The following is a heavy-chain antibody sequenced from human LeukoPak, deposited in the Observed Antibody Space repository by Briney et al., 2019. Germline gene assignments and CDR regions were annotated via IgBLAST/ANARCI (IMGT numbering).Heavy chain of an antibody. J-gene: IGHJ4*02. Sequence: SETLSLTCTVSGGSISSYYWTWIRQPPGKGLEWIGYITYSGKTDYSASLKSRVTISVDTSRNQFSLKLSSVTAADTAVYYCAKWGYYFDTIARVVSTDDSWGQGILVTVSS. CDR2: ITYSGKT. CDR1: GGSISSYY. D-gene: IGHD3-22*01. V-gene: IGHV4-59*01. CDR3: AKWGYYFDTIARVVSTDDS.